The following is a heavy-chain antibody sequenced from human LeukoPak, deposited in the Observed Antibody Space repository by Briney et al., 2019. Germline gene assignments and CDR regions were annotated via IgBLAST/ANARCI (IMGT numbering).Heavy chain of an antibody. Sequence: ASVKVSCKASGYTFTSYDINWVRQATGQGLEWMGWMNPNSGNTGYAQKFQGRVTMTRNTSISTAYMELSSLRSEDTAVYYCARGNIVVVPAAIVYYYYYYMDVWGKGTTVTVSS. CDR2: MNPNSGNT. CDR3: ARGNIVVVPAAIVYYYYYYMDV. V-gene: IGHV1-8*01. J-gene: IGHJ6*03. D-gene: IGHD2-2*02. CDR1: GYTFTSYD.